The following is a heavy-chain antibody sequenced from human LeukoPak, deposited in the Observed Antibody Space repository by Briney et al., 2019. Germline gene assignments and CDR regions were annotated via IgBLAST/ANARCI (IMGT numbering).Heavy chain of an antibody. J-gene: IGHJ4*02. CDR1: GFTFADYA. CDR2: IRSKASGGTT. D-gene: IGHD4-11*01. CDR3: TRGYSIDY. V-gene: IGHV3-49*04. Sequence: QPGGSLRLSCTASGFTFADYAMSWVRQAPGKGLEWVGFIRSKASGGTTEYAASVKGRFTISRDDSKSIAYLQMNSLITEDTAVYYCTRGYSIDYWGQGTLVTVSS.